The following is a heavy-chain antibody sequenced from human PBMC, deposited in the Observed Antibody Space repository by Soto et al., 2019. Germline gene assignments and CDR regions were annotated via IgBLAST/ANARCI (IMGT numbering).Heavy chain of an antibody. CDR3: AKSGRGFLDCTDRDDTSDM. CDR1: GVTFSNFA. Sequence: EVQLFVSGGGLVQPGGSLRLSCAASGVTFSNFAMRWVRQAPGKGLEWVSSISGTGGSTYYADSVKGRFTISRDNSKNTLYLQMSTLPAYDTATYYRAKSGRGFLDCTDRDDTSDMWGQGTMVSVSS. D-gene: IGHD3-3*01. J-gene: IGHJ3*02. V-gene: IGHV3-23*01. CDR2: ISGTGGST.